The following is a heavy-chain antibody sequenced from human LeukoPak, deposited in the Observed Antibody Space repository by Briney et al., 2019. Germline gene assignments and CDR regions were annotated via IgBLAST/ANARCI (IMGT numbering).Heavy chain of an antibody. V-gene: IGHV1-8*03. Sequence: ASVKVSCKASGYTFTSYDINWVRQATGQGLEWMGWMNPNSGNTGYAQKFQVRVTITMNTSINTAYMELTSLTSEDTAVYYCARGTGSYNYNMDVWGKGTTVTVSS. J-gene: IGHJ6*03. CDR2: MNPNSGNT. CDR1: GYTFTSYD. CDR3: ARGTGSYNYNMDV. D-gene: IGHD1-14*01.